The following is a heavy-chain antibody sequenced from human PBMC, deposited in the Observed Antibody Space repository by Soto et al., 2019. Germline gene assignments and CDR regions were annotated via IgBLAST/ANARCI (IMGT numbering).Heavy chain of an antibody. CDR2: INPSGSST. D-gene: IGHD6-19*01. Sequence: ASVKVSCKASGYTFTSYYMHWVRQAPGQGLEWMGIINPSGSSTSYAQKFQGRVTMTRDTSTSTVYMELSSLRSEDTAVYYCARDAGIAVARMSNWFEPWGQGTLVTVSS. V-gene: IGHV1-46*01. CDR1: GYTFTSYY. J-gene: IGHJ5*02. CDR3: ARDAGIAVARMSNWFEP.